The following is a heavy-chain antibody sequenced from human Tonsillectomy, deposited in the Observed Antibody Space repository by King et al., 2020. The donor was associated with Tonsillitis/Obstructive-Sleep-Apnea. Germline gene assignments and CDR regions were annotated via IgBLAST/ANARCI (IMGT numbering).Heavy chain of an antibody. CDR2: ISSSGSII. CDR3: ARNSGSYTSGWSLASDY. J-gene: IGHJ4*02. Sequence: VQLVESGGGLVQPGGSLRLSCAASGFIFSSYEMNWVRQAPGKGLEWVSYISSSGSIIYYADSVKGRFTISRDKAKNSLYLQMNSLRAEDTAVYYCARNSGSYTSGWSLASDYWGQGTLVTVSS. CDR1: GFIFSSYE. D-gene: IGHD6-19*01. V-gene: IGHV3-48*03.